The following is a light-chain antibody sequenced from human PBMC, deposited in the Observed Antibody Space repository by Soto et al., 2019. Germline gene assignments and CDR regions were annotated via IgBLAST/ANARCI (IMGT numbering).Light chain of an antibody. J-gene: IGLJ1*01. CDR1: SSDVGSYNL. CDR3: CSYAGSSPV. Sequence: QSALTQPVSVSGSPGQSITISCTGTSSDVGSYNLVSWYQQHPGKAPKLMIYEVSKRPSGVSNRFSGSKSGNTASLTISGLQAEDEADYYCCSYAGSSPVFGTGTTVTVL. V-gene: IGLV2-23*02. CDR2: EVS.